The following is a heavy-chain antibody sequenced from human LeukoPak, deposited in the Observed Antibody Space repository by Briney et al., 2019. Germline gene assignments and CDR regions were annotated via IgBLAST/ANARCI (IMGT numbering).Heavy chain of an antibody. CDR2: IYYSGST. CDR1: GGFISSSSYY. V-gene: IGHV4-39*07. Sequence: PSETLSLTCTVSGGFISSSSYYWGWIRQPPGKGLEWIGSIYYSGSTYYNPSLKSRVTISVDTSKNQFSLKLSSVTAADTAVYYCARDRPYCSGGRCNDKGDYWGQGTLVTVSS. D-gene: IGHD2-15*01. CDR3: ARDRPYCSGGRCNDKGDY. J-gene: IGHJ4*02.